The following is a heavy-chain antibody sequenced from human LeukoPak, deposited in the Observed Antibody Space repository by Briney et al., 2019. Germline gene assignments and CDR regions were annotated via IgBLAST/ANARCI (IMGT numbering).Heavy chain of an antibody. J-gene: IGHJ5*02. D-gene: IGHD3-10*01. Sequence: PSETPSLTCTVSGGSISGYYWSWIRQPPGKGLEWIGFIYYRGSTNYNPSLKSRVTISVDTSKNQLSLRLSSVTAADTAVYYCARNKGRYGSGRVHFDPWGQGTLVTVSS. CDR1: GGSISGYY. CDR2: IYYRGST. V-gene: IGHV4-59*08. CDR3: ARNKGRYGSGRVHFDP.